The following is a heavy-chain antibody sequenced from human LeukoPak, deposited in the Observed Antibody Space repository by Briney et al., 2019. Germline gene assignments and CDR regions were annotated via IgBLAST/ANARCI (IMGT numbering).Heavy chain of an antibody. D-gene: IGHD1-14*01. Sequence: ASVKVSCKASGYTFTGYYMYWVRQAPGQGLEWMGWINLNSGGTNYAQKFQGRVTMTRDTSISTAYMELSSLKSDDTAVYYCAREGRTLPAFDYWGQGTQVTVSS. CDR1: GYTFTGYY. J-gene: IGHJ4*02. V-gene: IGHV1-2*02. CDR3: AREGRTLPAFDY. CDR2: INLNSGGT.